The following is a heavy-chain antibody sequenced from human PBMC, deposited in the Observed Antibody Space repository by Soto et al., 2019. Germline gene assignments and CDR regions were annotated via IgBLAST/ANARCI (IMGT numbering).Heavy chain of an antibody. Sequence: GGSLRLSCAASGFTFSSYWMHWVRQAPGKGLVWVSRINSDGSSTSYADSVKGRFTISRDNAKNTLYLQMNSLRAEDTAVYYCARVMSSNYYYYYGMDVWGQGTTVTVYS. J-gene: IGHJ6*02. CDR1: GFTFSSYW. D-gene: IGHD3-10*02. CDR3: ARVMSSNYYYYYGMDV. V-gene: IGHV3-74*01. CDR2: INSDGSST.